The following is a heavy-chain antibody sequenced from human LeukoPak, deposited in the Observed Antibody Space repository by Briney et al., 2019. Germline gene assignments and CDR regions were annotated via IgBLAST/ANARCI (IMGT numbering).Heavy chain of an antibody. Sequence: SETLSLTCTVSGGSISSGGYYWSWIRQHPGKGLEWIGYIYYSGSTYYNPSLKSRVTISEDTSKNQFSLKLSSVTAADTAVYYCAREGFTSWFDPWGQGTLVTVSS. J-gene: IGHJ5*02. D-gene: IGHD2-2*01. CDR1: GGSISSGGYY. V-gene: IGHV4-31*03. CDR3: AREGFTSWFDP. CDR2: IYYSGST.